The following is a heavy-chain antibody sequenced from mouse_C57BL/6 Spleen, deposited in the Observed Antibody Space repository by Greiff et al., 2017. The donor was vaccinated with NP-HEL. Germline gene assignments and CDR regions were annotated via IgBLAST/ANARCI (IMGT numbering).Heavy chain of an antibody. J-gene: IGHJ1*03. CDR1: GYSITSGYY. D-gene: IGHD2-12*01. V-gene: IGHV3-6*01. Sequence: ESGPGLVKPSQSLSLTCSVTGYSITSGYYWNWIRQFPGNKLEWMGYISYDGSNNYNPSLKNRISITRDTSKNQFFLKVNSVTTEDTATYYCARADYTYWYFDVWGTGTTVTVSS. CDR3: ARADYTYWYFDV. CDR2: ISYDGSN.